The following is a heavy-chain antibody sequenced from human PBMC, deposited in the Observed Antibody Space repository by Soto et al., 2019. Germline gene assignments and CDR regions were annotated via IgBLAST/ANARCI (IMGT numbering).Heavy chain of an antibody. J-gene: IGHJ4*02. CDR3: EGRIAAAGAFDY. CDR2: IKQDGSEK. V-gene: IGHV3-7*01. CDR1: GFTFSSYW. D-gene: IGHD6-13*01. Sequence: EVQLVESGGGLVQPGGSLRLSCAASGFTFSSYWMSWVRPAPGKGLEWVANIKQDGSEKDYVDSVKGRFTISRDNAKNSLYLQMNSLRAEDTAVYYCEGRIAAAGAFDYWGQGTLVTVSS.